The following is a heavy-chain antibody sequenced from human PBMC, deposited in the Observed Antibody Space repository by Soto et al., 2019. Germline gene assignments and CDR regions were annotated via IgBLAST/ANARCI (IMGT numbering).Heavy chain of an antibody. D-gene: IGHD1-1*01. Sequence: PGGSLRLSCAASGFTFSSYWMHWVRQAPGKGLVWVSRINSDGSSTSYADSVKGRFTISRDNAKNTLYLQMNSLRAEDTAVYYCASERRNPDGHIWGQGTMVTVSS. V-gene: IGHV3-74*01. J-gene: IGHJ3*02. CDR3: ASERRNPDGHI. CDR1: GFTFSSYW. CDR2: INSDGSST.